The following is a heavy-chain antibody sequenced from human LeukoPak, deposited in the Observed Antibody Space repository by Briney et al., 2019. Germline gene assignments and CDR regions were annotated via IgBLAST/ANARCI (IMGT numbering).Heavy chain of an antibody. CDR2: IIPIFGTA. J-gene: IGHJ5*02. CDR1: GGTFSSYA. D-gene: IGHD3-3*01. V-gene: IGHV1-69*13. CDR3: ARGGLWGVVTKGQFDP. Sequence: ASVKVSCKASGGTFSSYAISWVRQAPGQGLEWMGGIIPIFGTANYAQKFQGRVTITADESTGTAYMELSSLRSEDTAVYYCARGGLWGVVTKGQFDPWGQGTLVTVSS.